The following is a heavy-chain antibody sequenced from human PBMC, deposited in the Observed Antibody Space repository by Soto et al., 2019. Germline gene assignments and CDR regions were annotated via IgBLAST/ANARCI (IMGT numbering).Heavy chain of an antibody. D-gene: IGHD6-13*01. Sequence: ASVKVSCKASGYTFTSYAMHWVRQAPGQRLEWMGWINAGNGNTKYSQKFQGRVTITRDTSASTAYMELSSLRSEDTAVYYCARLYSSSWYVRSYYYYGMDVWGQGTTVTVSS. CDR3: ARLYSSSWYVRSYYYYGMDV. V-gene: IGHV1-3*01. J-gene: IGHJ6*02. CDR2: INAGNGNT. CDR1: GYTFTSYA.